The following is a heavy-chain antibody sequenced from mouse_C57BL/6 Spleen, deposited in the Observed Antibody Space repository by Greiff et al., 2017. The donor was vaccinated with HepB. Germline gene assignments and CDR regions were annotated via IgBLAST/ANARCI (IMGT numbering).Heavy chain of an antibody. CDR2: ISSGGSYT. Sequence: EVQLQESGGDLVKPGGSLKLSCAASGFTFSSYGMSWVRQTPDKRLEWVATISSGGSYTYYPDSVKGRFTISRDNAKNTLYLQMSSLKSEDTAMYYCARTESYFDYWGQGTTLTVSS. CDR3: ARTESYFDY. CDR1: GFTFSSYG. J-gene: IGHJ2*01. V-gene: IGHV5-6*01.